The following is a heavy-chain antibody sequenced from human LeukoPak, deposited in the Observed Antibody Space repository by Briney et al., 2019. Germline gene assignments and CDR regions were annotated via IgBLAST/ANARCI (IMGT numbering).Heavy chain of an antibody. J-gene: IGHJ4*02. D-gene: IGHD3-10*01. CDR1: GYTFTSYA. V-gene: IGHV1-3*01. Sequence: ASVKVSCKASGYTFTSYAMHWVRQAPGQRLEWMGWINAGNGNTKYSQKFQGRVTITRVTSASTAYMELSSLRSEDTAVYYCARDPVRVNSYDYWGQGTLVTVSS. CDR2: INAGNGNT. CDR3: ARDPVRVNSYDY.